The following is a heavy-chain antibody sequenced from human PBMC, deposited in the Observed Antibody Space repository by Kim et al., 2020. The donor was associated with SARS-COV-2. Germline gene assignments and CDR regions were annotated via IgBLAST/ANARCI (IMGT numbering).Heavy chain of an antibody. J-gene: IGHJ6*02. CDR3: ARVGLLGAYNMDV. Sequence: GGSLRLSCVASGFSFSGYDMNWVRQAPGKGLEWVSYIRHSGSTLCYADSVKGRFTISRDNAKNSLYLQMNSLSDEDTVVYYCARVGLLGAYNMDVWGQGTTVTVSS. CDR2: IRHSGSTL. D-gene: IGHD3-16*01. V-gene: IGHV3-48*02. CDR1: GFSFSGYD.